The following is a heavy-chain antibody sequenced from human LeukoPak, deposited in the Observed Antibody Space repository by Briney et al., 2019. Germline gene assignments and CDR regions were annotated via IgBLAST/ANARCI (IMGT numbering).Heavy chain of an antibody. V-gene: IGHV3-7*03. CDR2: IKQDGSEK. CDR1: GFTFSSYW. Sequence: GGSLRLSCAASGFTFSSYWMTWVRQAPGKGLEWVANIKQDGSEKYYVDSVKGRFTISRDNSKNTLYLQMNSLRAEDTAVYYCAKGYCSSTSCYPNYWGQGTLVTVSS. D-gene: IGHD2-2*01. CDR3: AKGYCSSTSCYPNY. J-gene: IGHJ4*02.